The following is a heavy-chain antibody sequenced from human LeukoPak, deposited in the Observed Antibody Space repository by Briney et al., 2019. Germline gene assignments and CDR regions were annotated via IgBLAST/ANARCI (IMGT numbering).Heavy chain of an antibody. D-gene: IGHD2-2*02. CDR2: ISSSSSYI. CDR1: GFTFSSYS. Sequence: PGGSLRLSCAASGFTFSSYSMNWVRQAPGKGLEWVSSISSSSSYIYYADSAKGRFTISRDNSKNTLYLQMNSLRAEDTAVYYCAREACSSTSCYTAYFDSWGQGTLVTVSS. V-gene: IGHV3-21*04. J-gene: IGHJ4*02. CDR3: AREACSSTSCYTAYFDS.